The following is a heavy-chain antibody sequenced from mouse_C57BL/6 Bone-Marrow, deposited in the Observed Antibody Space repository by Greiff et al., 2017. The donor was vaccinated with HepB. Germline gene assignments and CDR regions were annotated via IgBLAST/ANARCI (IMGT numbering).Heavy chain of an antibody. D-gene: IGHD1-1*01. CDR2: IDPENGDT. J-gene: IGHJ1*03. CDR1: GFNIKDDY. CDR3: TPFFYYGSSHWYFDV. V-gene: IGHV14-4*01. Sequence: EVQLVESGAELVRPGASVKLSCTASGFNIKDDYMHWVKQRPEQGLEWIGWIDPENGDTEYASKFQGKATITADTSSNTAYLQLSSLTSEDTAVYYCTPFFYYGSSHWYFDVWGTGTTVTVSS.